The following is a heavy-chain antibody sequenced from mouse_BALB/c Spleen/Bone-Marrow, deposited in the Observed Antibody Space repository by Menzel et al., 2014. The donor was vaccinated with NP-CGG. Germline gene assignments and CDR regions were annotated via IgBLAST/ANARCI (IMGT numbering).Heavy chain of an antibody. V-gene: IGHV1-54*01. CDR2: INPGSGDT. J-gene: IGHJ3*01. CDR1: GYAFTTYL. CDR3: ARNANWLFTY. D-gene: IGHD4-1*01. Sequence: QVRLQQSGAELVRPGTSVKVSCKASGYAFTTYLIEWVKQRPGQGLEWIGVINPGSGDTHYNEKFKDKATLTADKSSSTAYMQLSSLTSDDSAVYFCARNANWLFTYWGQGTLVTVSA.